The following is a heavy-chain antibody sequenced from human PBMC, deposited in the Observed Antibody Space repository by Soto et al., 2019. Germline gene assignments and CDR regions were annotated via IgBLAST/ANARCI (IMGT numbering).Heavy chain of an antibody. CDR2: IYYSGST. J-gene: IGHJ6*01. CDR1: GGSISSSSYY. CDR3: ARRVGGSKTYYYGMDV. Sequence: PSETLSLTCTVSGGSISSSSYYWGWIRQPPGKGLEWIGSIYYSGSTYYNPSLKSRVTISVDTSRNQFSLKLSSVTAADTAVYYCARRVGGSKTYYYGMDVWGQVSTVTVSS. D-gene: IGHD1-26*01. V-gene: IGHV4-39*01.